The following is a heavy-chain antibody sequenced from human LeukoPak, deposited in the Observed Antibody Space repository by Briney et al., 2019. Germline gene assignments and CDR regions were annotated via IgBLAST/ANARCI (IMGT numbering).Heavy chain of an antibody. D-gene: IGHD3-10*01. J-gene: IGHJ3*02. CDR1: GFTFSSYA. V-gene: IGHV3-30*04. CDR3: ARDYYYGSGKQGGVSAFERRSAFDI. Sequence: GRSLRLSCAASGFTFSSYAMHWVRQAPGRGLEWVAVISYDGSNKYYADSVKGRFTISRDNSKNTLYLQMNSLRAEDTAVYYCARDYYYGSGKQGGVSAFERRSAFDIWGQGTMITVSS. CDR2: ISYDGSNK.